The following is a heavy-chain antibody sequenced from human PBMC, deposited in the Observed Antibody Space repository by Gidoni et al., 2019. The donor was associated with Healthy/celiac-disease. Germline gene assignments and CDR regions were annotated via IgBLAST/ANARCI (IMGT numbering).Heavy chain of an antibody. D-gene: IGHD3-10*01. CDR3: ARIGERGFPGYYYYMDV. CDR1: GFSLSNARMG. J-gene: IGHJ6*03. Sequence: QVTLKESGPVLVKPTETLTLTCTGSGFSLSNARMGVSWIRQPPGKALEWLAHIFSNDEKSYSTSLKSRLTISKDTSHSQVVLTMTNMDPVDTATYYCARIGERGFPGYYYYMDVWGKGTTVTVSS. V-gene: IGHV2-26*01. CDR2: IFSNDEK.